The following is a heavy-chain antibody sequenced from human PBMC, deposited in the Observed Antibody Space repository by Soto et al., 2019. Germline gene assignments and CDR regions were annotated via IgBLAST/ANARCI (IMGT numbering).Heavy chain of an antibody. V-gene: IGHV1-18*01. CDR2: ISAYNGNT. D-gene: IGHD5-12*01. Sequence: QVQLVQSGAEVKKPGASVKVSCKASGYTFTSYGISWVRQAPGQGLEWMGWISAYNGNTNYAQKLQGRVTMTTDTSTSTAYMELRTLRSDDTAVYYCARSQIVATIEANWFDPWGQGTLVTVSS. CDR1: GYTFTSYG. CDR3: ARSQIVATIEANWFDP. J-gene: IGHJ5*02.